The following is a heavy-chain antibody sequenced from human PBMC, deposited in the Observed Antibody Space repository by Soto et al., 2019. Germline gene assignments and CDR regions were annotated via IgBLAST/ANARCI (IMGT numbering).Heavy chain of an antibody. Sequence: PGGSLRLSCAASGFIFSSYAMNWVRQAPGKGLEWVSGISGSGGSTYYADSVKGRFTISRDNSKNTLYLQMNSLGAEDTAIYYCAKDTYGSSSYGMDVWGQGTTVTVSS. CDR1: GFIFSSYA. D-gene: IGHD3-10*01. CDR3: AKDTYGSSSYGMDV. CDR2: ISGSGGST. V-gene: IGHV3-23*01. J-gene: IGHJ6*02.